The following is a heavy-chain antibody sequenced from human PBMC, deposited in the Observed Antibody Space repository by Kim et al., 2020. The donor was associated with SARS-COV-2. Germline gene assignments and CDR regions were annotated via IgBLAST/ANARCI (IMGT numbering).Heavy chain of an antibody. CDR3: ARSIAGCYYYGMDV. Sequence: GGSLRLSCAASGFTFSSYAMHWVRQAQGKGLEWVAVISYDGSNKYYADSVKGRFTISRDNSKNTLYLQMNSLRAEDTAVYYCARSIAGCYYYGMDVWG. J-gene: IGHJ6*02. D-gene: IGHD6-6*01. CDR2: ISYDGSNK. CDR1: GFTFSSYA. V-gene: IGHV3-30-3*01.